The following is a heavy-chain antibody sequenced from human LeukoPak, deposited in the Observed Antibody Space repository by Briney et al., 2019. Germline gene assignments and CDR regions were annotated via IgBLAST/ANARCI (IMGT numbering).Heavy chain of an antibody. J-gene: IGHJ4*02. D-gene: IGHD4-17*01. CDR2: IYPGDSDT. Sequence: TGESLKISCKSSGYRFTTYWIGWAGQVPGKGLEWMGIIYPGDSDTRYNPSFQGQVTISADKSINTAYLQWSSMKASDTAMYYCVGPRMTTDRDGETILFYFDSWGQGTLVTVSS. CDR3: VGPRMTTDRDGETILFYFDS. CDR1: GYRFTTYW. V-gene: IGHV5-51*01.